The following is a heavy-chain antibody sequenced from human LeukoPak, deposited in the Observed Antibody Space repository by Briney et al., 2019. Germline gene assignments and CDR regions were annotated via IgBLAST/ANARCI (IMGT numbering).Heavy chain of an antibody. CDR1: GGSISSYY. CDR3: ARVSIAAAFNWFDP. CDR2: IFTSGST. D-gene: IGHD6-13*01. J-gene: IGHJ5*02. Sequence: SETLSLTCTVSGGSISSYYWSWIRQPAGKGLEWIGRIFTSGSTNYNPSLKSRVTMSVDTSKNQFSLKLSSVTAADTAVYYCARVSIAAAFNWFDPRGQGTLVTVSS. V-gene: IGHV4-4*07.